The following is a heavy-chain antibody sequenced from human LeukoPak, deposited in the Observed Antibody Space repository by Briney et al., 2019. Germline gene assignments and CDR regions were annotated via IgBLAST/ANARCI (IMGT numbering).Heavy chain of an antibody. V-gene: IGHV4-59*12. CDR2: NYFSGTT. J-gene: IGHJ3*02. D-gene: IGHD7-27*01. CDR1: GGSISTYS. CDR3: ARTGGAFDI. Sequence: PSETLSLTCTISGGSISTYSWNWIRQPPGKGLEWIGYNYFSGTTNYNPALKSRVTISVDRSKNQFSLKLSSVTAADTAVYYCARTGGAFDIWGQGTMVTVSS.